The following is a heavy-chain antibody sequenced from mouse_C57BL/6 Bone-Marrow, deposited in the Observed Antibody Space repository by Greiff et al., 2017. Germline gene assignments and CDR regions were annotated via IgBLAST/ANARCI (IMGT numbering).Heavy chain of an antibody. CDR2: MHPNGGSP. V-gene: IGHV1-64*01. D-gene: IGHD2-4*01. CDR1: GYTFTNYW. CDR3: ARSYDYDDYTMDY. J-gene: IGHJ4*01. Sequence: VKLQQPGAELVKPGASVKLSCKASGYTFTNYWMHWVKQRPGQGLEWIGMMHPNGGSPDYNEKFKSEAPLSVDKSSRTAYMELSSLTSEDSAVYYCARSYDYDDYTMDYWGQGTSVTVSS.